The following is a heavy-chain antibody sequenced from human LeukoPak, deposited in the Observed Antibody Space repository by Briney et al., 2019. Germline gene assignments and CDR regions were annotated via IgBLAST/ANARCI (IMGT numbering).Heavy chain of an antibody. Sequence: GGSLRLSCAASGFTFSTHAMSWVRQDPGKGLEWVSAISGSGGSTYYADSVKGRFTISRDNSKNTLYLQMNSLRGEDTAVYYCATKADSSGYYPMDYWGQGTLVTVSS. CDR1: GFTFSTHA. V-gene: IGHV3-23*01. J-gene: IGHJ4*02. D-gene: IGHD3-22*01. CDR3: ATKADSSGYYPMDY. CDR2: ISGSGGST.